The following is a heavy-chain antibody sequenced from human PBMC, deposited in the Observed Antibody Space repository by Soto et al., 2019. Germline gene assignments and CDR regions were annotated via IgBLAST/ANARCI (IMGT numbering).Heavy chain of an antibody. D-gene: IGHD4-17*01. CDR2: IYYSGST. Sequence: SETLSLTCTVSGGSISSSSYYWGWIRQPPGKGLEWIGSIYYSGSTYYNPSLKSRVTISVDTSKNQFSLKLSSVTAADTAVYYCARNVEDYGDKRGYAFDIWGQGTMVTVSS. CDR1: GGSISSSSYY. CDR3: ARNVEDYGDKRGYAFDI. J-gene: IGHJ3*02. V-gene: IGHV4-39*01.